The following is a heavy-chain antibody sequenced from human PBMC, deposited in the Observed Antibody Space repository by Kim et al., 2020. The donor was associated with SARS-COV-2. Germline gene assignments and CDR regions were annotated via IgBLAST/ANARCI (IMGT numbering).Heavy chain of an antibody. CDR1: GFTFSSYS. Sequence: GGSLRLSCAASGFTFSSYSMNWVRQAPGKGLEWVSSISSSSSYIYYADSVKGRFTISRDNAKNSLYLQMNSLRAEDTAVYYCAREGDYYGSGDVWGQGTTVTVSS. CDR2: ISSSSSYI. V-gene: IGHV3-21*01. D-gene: IGHD3-10*01. J-gene: IGHJ6*02. CDR3: AREGDYYGSGDV.